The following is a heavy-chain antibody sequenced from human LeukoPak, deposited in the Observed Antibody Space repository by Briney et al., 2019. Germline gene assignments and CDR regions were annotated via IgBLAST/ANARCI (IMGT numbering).Heavy chain of an antibody. J-gene: IGHJ4*02. CDR3: AREISEEGFDY. Sequence: GGSLRLSCAASGFTFSIYSMNWVRQAPEKGVEWVSSISRSGDYIYYADSVKGRFTISRDNTENSLYLQMSSLRAEDTAVYYCAREISEEGFDYWGQGTLVTVSS. V-gene: IGHV3-21*01. CDR1: GFTFSIYS. CDR2: ISRSGDYI.